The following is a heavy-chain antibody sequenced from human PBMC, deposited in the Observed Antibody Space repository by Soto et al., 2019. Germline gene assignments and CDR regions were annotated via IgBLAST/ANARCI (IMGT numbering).Heavy chain of an antibody. CDR3: AKNLYFGCCSGGSCYTFDY. J-gene: IGHJ4*02. CDR1: GFTFSSYA. Sequence: GGSLRLSCAASGFTFSSYAMSWVRQAPGKGLEWVSAISGSGGSTYYADSVKGRFTISRDNSKNTLYLQMNSLRAEDTAVYYCAKNLYFGCCSGGSCYTFDYWGQGTLVTVSS. CDR2: ISGSGGST. V-gene: IGHV3-23*01. D-gene: IGHD2-15*01.